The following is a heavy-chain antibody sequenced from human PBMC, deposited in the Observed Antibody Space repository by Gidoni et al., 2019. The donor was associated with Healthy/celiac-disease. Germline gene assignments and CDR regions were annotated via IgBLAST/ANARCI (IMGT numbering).Heavy chain of an antibody. CDR3: ARSLLISGYSSGFDY. CDR2: ISYDGSNK. V-gene: IGHV3-30*04. D-gene: IGHD6-19*01. CDR1: GLTFSSYA. J-gene: IGHJ4*02. Sequence: QVQLVESGGGVVQPGRSLRLSCAASGLTFSSYAMHWVRQAPGKGLEWVAVISYDGSNKYYAESVKCRFTISRDNSKNTLYLQMNSLRAEDTAVYYCARSLLISGYSSGFDYWGQGTLVTVSS.